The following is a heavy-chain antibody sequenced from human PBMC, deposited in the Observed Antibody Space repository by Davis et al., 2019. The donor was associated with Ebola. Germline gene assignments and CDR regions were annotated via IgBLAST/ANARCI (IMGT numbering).Heavy chain of an antibody. Sequence: PSETLSLTCTVSGGSISSERHYWGWVRQAPGKGLEWVSYISSGSTTLKYADSVTGRFSTSRDNAKNSLFLQMSSLRDEDTAVYYCARVNLWSRGWGMDVWGNGTTVTVSS. CDR1: GGSISSERHY. CDR3: ARVNLWSRGWGMDV. CDR2: ISSGSTTL. V-gene: IGHV3-48*02. J-gene: IGHJ6*03. D-gene: IGHD2-21*01.